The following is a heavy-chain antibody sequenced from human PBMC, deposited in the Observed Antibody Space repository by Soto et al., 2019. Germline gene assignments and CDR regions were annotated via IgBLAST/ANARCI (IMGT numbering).Heavy chain of an antibody. Sequence: QLQLQESVPGLVKPSETLSLTCTVSGGSISSSSYYWGWIRQPPGKGLEWIGSIYYSGSTYYNPSLKSRVTISVDTSKNQFSRKLSSVTAADTAVYYCASEDIVVENYFQHWGQGTLVTVSS. CDR3: ASEDIVVENYFQH. V-gene: IGHV4-39*01. CDR2: IYYSGST. D-gene: IGHD2-15*01. J-gene: IGHJ1*01. CDR1: GGSISSSSYY.